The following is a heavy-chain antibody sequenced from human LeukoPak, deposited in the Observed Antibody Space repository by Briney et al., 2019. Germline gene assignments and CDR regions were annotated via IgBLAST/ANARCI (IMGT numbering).Heavy chain of an antibody. CDR2: INHSGST. CDR3: ARVGYSGYDSGYYYGMDV. Sequence: SETLSLTCAVYGVSFSGYYWSWIRQPPGKGLEWIGEINHSGSTNYNPSLKSRVTISVDTSKNQFSLKLSSVTAADTAVYYCARVGYSGYDSGYYYGMDVWGQGTTVTVSS. V-gene: IGHV4-34*01. J-gene: IGHJ6*02. D-gene: IGHD5-12*01. CDR1: GVSFSGYY.